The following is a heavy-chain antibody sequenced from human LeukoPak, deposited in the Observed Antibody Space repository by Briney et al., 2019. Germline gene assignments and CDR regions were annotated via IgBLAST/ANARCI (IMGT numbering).Heavy chain of an antibody. D-gene: IGHD6-19*01. CDR1: GGSISSSSYY. J-gene: IGHJ4*02. CDR3: ARDVPFSSD. CDR2: IYYSGST. V-gene: IGHV4-39*07. Sequence: PSETLSLTCTVSGGSISSSSYYWGWIRQPPGKGLEWIGSIYYSGSTYYNPSLKSRVTISVDTSKNQFSLKLSSVTAADTAVYYCARDVPFSSDWGQGTLVTVSS.